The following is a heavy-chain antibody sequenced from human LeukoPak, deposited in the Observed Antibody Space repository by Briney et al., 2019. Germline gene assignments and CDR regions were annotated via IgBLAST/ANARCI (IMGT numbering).Heavy chain of an antibody. CDR1: GYTFTSYG. J-gene: IGHJ4*02. D-gene: IGHD3-3*01. CDR3: ARLVYDFWTGYSVDR. V-gene: IGHV1-18*01. CDR2: ISAYNGNT. Sequence: ASVKVSCKASGYTFTSYGISWVRQAPGQGLEWIGWISAYNGNTNYAQKLQGRVTMTTDTSTSTAYMELRSLGSDDTAVYYCARLVYDFWTGYSVDRWGQGTLVTVSS.